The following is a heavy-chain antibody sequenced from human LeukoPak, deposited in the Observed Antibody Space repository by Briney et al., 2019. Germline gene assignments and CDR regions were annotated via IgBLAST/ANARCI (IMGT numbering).Heavy chain of an antibody. V-gene: IGHV4-34*01. CDR2: INHSGST. CDR3: AKSNGYGLVDI. D-gene: IGHD3-10*01. J-gene: IGHJ3*02. Sequence: PSETLSLTCAVYGGSFSGYYWSWIRQPPGKGLEWIGEINHSGSTNYNPSLKSRVTISLDTSRNQFSLMLNSVTAADTAVYYCAKSNGYGLVDIWGQGTMVTVSS. CDR1: GGSFSGYY.